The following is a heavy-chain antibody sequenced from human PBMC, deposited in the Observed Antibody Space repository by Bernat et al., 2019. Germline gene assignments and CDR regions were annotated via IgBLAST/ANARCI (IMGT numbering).Heavy chain of an antibody. J-gene: IGHJ4*02. D-gene: IGHD6-6*01. CDR1: GFTFSSYE. CDR2: ISSSGSTL. CDR3: ARERAGSSSQFDY. V-gene: IGHV3-48*03. Sequence: EVQLVESGGGLVQPGGSLRLSCAASGFTFSSYEMNWVRQAPGKGLEWVSYISSSGSTLYYADSVKGRFTISRDNAKNSLYLQMNSLRAEDTAVYYCARERAGSSSQFDYWGQGTLVTVSS.